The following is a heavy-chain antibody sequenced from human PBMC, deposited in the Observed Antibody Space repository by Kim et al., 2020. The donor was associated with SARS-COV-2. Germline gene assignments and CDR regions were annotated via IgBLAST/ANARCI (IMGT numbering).Heavy chain of an antibody. CDR3: TPGVWGSFTY. J-gene: IGHJ4*02. V-gene: IGHV3-15*01. CDR1: GFTFSNAW. D-gene: IGHD3-16*01. CDR2: IKSKTDGGTT. Sequence: LSLTCAASGFTFSNAWMSWVRQAPGKGLEWVGRIKSKTDGGTTDYAAPVKGRFTISRDDSKNTLYLQMNSLKTEDTAVYYCTPGVWGSFTYWGQGTLVTVSS.